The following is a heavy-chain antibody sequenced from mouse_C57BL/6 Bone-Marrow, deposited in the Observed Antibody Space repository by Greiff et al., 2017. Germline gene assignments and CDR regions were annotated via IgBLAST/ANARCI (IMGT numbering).Heavy chain of an antibody. D-gene: IGHD4-1*02. Sequence: EVMLVESEGGLVQPGSSMKLSCTASGFTFSDYYMAWVRQVPEKGLEWVANINYDGSSTYYLDSLKSRFIISRDNAKNILYLQMSSLKSEDTATYYCARATGPYAMDYWGQGTSVTVAS. J-gene: IGHJ4*01. CDR2: INYDGSST. CDR3: ARATGPYAMDY. V-gene: IGHV5-16*01. CDR1: GFTFSDYY.